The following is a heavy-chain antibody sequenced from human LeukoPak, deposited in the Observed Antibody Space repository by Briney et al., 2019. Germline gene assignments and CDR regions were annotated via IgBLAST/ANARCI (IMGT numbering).Heavy chain of an antibody. CDR3: ARAQYDGFSSAYSGGSYYMDV. J-gene: IGHJ6*03. CDR2: ISNSGSA. V-gene: IGHV4-59*01. CDR1: GGSIRSSY. Sequence: PSETLSLTCTVSGGSIRSSYWSWIRQPPGQGLEWIGYISNSGSANYNPSLRGRVSISVAMSNNQIFLDLTSVTAADTAVYYCARAQYDGFSSAYSGGSYYMDVWGKGTTVSVSS. D-gene: IGHD3-3*01.